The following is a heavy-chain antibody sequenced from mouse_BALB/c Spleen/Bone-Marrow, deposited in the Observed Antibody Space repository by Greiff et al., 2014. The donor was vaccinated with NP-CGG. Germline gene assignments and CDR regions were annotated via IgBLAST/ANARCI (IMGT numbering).Heavy chain of an antibody. J-gene: IGHJ3*01. D-gene: IGHD2-4*01. CDR2: INSDGGKT. V-gene: IGHV5-2*01. CDR1: EYEFPSHD. CDR3: ARRGDYDWFAY. Sequence: EVKLQESGGGLVQPGESLKLSCESNEYEFPSHDMSWVRKTPEKRLELVAAINSDGGKTYYPDTMERRFIISRDNTKKTLYLQMSSLRSEDTALYYCARRGDYDWFAYWGQGTQVTVSA.